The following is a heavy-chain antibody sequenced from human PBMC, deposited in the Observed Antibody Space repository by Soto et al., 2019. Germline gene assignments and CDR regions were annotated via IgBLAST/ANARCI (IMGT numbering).Heavy chain of an antibody. CDR1: GGSISSSNW. CDR3: ARDKQGSIVVVPAATQGGDSYGMDV. CDR2: IYHSGST. J-gene: IGHJ6*02. Sequence: LSLTCAVSGGSISSSNWWSWVRQPPGKGLEWIGEIYHSGSTNYNPSLKSRVTISVDKSKNQFSLKLSSVTAADTAVYYCARDKQGSIVVVPAATQGGDSYGMDVWGQGTTVTVSS. D-gene: IGHD2-2*01. V-gene: IGHV4-4*02.